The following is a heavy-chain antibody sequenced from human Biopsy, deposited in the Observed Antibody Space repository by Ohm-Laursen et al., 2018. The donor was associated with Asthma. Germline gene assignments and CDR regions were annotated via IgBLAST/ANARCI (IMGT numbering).Heavy chain of an antibody. Sequence: SLRLSCTASGFTFSSYGMHRVRQVPGRGLEWVANIKHDGSENNHVDSLKGRFTISRDNAKNSLYLQMNSLRAEDTAVYYCARTFHFWSPYHAEHYQLWGQGTLVTVSS. CDR3: ARTFHFWSPYHAEHYQL. CDR1: GFTFSSYG. V-gene: IGHV3-7*01. J-gene: IGHJ1*01. D-gene: IGHD3-3*02. CDR2: IKHDGSEN.